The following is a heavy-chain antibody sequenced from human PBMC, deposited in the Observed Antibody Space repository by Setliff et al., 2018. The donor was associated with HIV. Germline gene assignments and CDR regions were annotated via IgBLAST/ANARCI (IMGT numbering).Heavy chain of an antibody. CDR3: ARFPNPSQIVVVMPPDY. V-gene: IGHV1-8*02. J-gene: IGHJ4*02. CDR1: GYTFTSYD. Sequence: ASVKVSCKASGYTFTSYDIDWVRQATGKGLEWMGWMNPGTGNTGYAEKFQGRVSMTTDTSTSTAYMELRSLRSDDTAMYFCARFPNPSQIVVVMPPDYWGQGTLVTVSS. D-gene: IGHD3-22*01. CDR2: MNPGTGNT.